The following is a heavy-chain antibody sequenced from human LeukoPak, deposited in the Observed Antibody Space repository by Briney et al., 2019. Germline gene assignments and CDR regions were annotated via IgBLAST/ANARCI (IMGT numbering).Heavy chain of an antibody. CDR2: IYHSGST. CDR1: GGSISSGDYY. Sequence: SETLSLTCTVSGGSISSGDYYWSWIRQPPGKGLEWIGYIYHSGSTYYNPSLKSRVTISVDTSKNQFSLKLSSVTAADTAVYYCARVRYCSSTSCYTYYYYMDVWGKGTTVTVSS. V-gene: IGHV4-30-4*08. D-gene: IGHD2-2*02. J-gene: IGHJ6*03. CDR3: ARVRYCSSTSCYTYYYYMDV.